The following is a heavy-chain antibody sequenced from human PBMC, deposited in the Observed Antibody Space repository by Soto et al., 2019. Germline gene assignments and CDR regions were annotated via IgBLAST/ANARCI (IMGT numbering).Heavy chain of an antibody. CDR2: INPSGGST. Sequence: ASVKVSCKASGYTFTSYYMHWVRQAPGQGLEWMGIINPSGGSTSYAQKFQGRVTMTRDTSTSTVYMELSSLRSEDTAVYYCARDIRYCSSTSWPRAIDPWGQGTLVTVSS. CDR3: ARDIRYCSSTSWPRAIDP. V-gene: IGHV1-46*01. D-gene: IGHD2-2*01. CDR1: GYTFTSYY. J-gene: IGHJ5*02.